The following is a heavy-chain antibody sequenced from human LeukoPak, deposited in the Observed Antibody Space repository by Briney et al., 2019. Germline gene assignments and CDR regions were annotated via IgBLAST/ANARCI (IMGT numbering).Heavy chain of an antibody. CDR2: ISAYNGNT. D-gene: IGHD3-22*01. CDR3: ARVVLDYYDSSGYQGAVDY. Sequence: ASVKVSCKASGYTFTGYGISWVRQAPGQGLEWMGWISAYNGNTNYAQKLQGRVTMTTDTSTSTAYMELRSLRSDDTAVYYCARVVLDYYDSSGYQGAVDYWGQGTLVTVPS. V-gene: IGHV1-18*01. J-gene: IGHJ4*02. CDR1: GYTFTGYG.